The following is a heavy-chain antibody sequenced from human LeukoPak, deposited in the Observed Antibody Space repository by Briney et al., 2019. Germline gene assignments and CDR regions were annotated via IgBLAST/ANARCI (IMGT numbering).Heavy chain of an antibody. J-gene: IGHJ6*03. CDR2: INPSGGST. V-gene: IGHV1-46*01. D-gene: IGHD2-2*01. CDR1: GYTFTSYY. Sequence: GASVKVSCKASGYTFTSYYMHWVRQAPGQGLEWMGIINPSGGSTSYAQKFQGRVTMTRDTPTSTVYMELSSLRSEDTAVYYCARLPTYCSSTSCYSYYYYMDVWGKGTTVTVSS. CDR3: ARLPTYCSSTSCYSYYYYMDV.